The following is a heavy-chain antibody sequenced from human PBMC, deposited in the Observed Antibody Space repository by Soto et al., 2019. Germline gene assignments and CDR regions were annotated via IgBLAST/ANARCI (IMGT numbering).Heavy chain of an antibody. V-gene: IGHV3-74*01. CDR2: INDDGSRT. J-gene: IGHJ2*01. CDR3: VRDHHDYDFWSGNPRGYFDL. Sequence: TVGSLRLSCAASGFTLSNFWMHWVRQVPGKGLVWVSRINDDGSRTKYADSVEGRLTISRDTAKNTLYLQMDSLRVEDTAVYYCVRDHHDYDFWSGNPRGYFDLWGRGTLVTVSS. D-gene: IGHD3-3*01. CDR1: GFTLSNFW.